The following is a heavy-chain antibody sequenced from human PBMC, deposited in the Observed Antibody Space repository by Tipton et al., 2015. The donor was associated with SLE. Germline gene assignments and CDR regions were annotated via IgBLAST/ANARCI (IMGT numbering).Heavy chain of an antibody. Sequence: TLSLTCTVSGGSISSHSWSWIRQPPGKGLEWIGYVYYSGGTNYSPSLRSRVTMSVATSKDQFSLKLTSVTAADTAVYYCARAPRGVGTQYYFDYWGQGTLVTVSS. J-gene: IGHJ4*02. D-gene: IGHD4-23*01. CDR1: GGSISSHS. V-gene: IGHV4-59*11. CDR2: VYYSGGT. CDR3: ARAPRGVGTQYYFDY.